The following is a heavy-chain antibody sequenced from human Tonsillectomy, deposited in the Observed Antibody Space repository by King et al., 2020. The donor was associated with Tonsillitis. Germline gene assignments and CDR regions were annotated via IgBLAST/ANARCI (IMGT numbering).Heavy chain of an antibody. CDR3: AXXTLXXCSVXXCYPXDS. Sequence: VQLVESGGGLVQPGGSLRLSCAASGFTFSSYAMGWVRQAPGKGLECISVITDSGDNANYADSVRGRFTMSRDNSKNTLYLQMNSLRADDTAVYYCAXXTLXXCSVXXCYPXDSWXXGTLVTVXS. J-gene: IGHJ4*02. V-gene: IGHV3-23*04. D-gene: IGHD2-15*01. CDR2: ITDSGDNA. CDR1: GFTFSSYA.